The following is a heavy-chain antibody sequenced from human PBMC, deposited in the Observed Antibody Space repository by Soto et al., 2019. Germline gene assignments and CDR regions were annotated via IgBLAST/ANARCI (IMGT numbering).Heavy chain of an antibody. Sequence: EVQLLESEGGLVQRGGSLRLSCAASGFTFSSYAMSWVRQAPGKGLEWVSAISGSGGSTYYADSVKGRFTISRDNSKNTLYLQMNSLRAEDTAVYYCAKASGWFGEFDYWGQGTLVTVSS. CDR1: GFTFSSYA. CDR2: ISGSGGST. V-gene: IGHV3-23*01. D-gene: IGHD3-10*01. J-gene: IGHJ4*02. CDR3: AKASGWFGEFDY.